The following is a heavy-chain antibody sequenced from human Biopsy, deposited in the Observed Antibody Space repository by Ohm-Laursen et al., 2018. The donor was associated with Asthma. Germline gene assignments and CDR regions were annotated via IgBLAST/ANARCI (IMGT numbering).Heavy chain of an antibody. D-gene: IGHD5-12*01. CDR3: AKRRGYSGHDNDY. Sequence: SLRLSCSASGFMFRSFGMHWVRQAPGKGLEWVAVISCGGNHKFYEDSVKGRFTISRDNSKNTLYLQMNSLRTEDTAVYYCAKRRGYSGHDNDYWGQGTLVIVSS. CDR1: GFMFRSFG. V-gene: IGHV3-30*18. CDR2: ISCGGNHK. J-gene: IGHJ4*02.